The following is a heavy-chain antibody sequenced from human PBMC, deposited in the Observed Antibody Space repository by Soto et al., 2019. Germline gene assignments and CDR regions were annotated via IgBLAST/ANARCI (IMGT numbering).Heavy chain of an antibody. Sequence: QVQLQESGPGLVKPSETLSLTCTVSGGSISSYYWSWIRQPPGKGLEWIGYIHYTGSTNYNPSLXSRVTISVDTXXNXFCXKLSSVTAADTAVYYCATLGYCSGGTCYPDFYFDYWGQGTLVTVSS. J-gene: IGHJ4*02. CDR2: IHYTGST. V-gene: IGHV4-59*08. CDR3: ATLGYCSGGTCYPDFYFDY. D-gene: IGHD2-15*01. CDR1: GGSISSYY.